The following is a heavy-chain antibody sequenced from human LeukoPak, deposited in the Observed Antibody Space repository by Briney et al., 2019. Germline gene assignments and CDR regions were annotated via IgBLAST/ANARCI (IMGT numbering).Heavy chain of an antibody. CDR3: AKDRGTGGYYFDY. J-gene: IGHJ4*02. V-gene: IGHV3-30*02. Sequence: GGSLRLSCAASGFTFSSYGMHWARQAPGKGLEWVAFIRYDGSNKYYADSVKGRFTISRDNSKNTLYLQMNSLRAEDTAVYYCAKDRGTGGYYFDYWGQGTLVTVSS. CDR1: GFTFSSYG. CDR2: IRYDGSNK. D-gene: IGHD1-26*01.